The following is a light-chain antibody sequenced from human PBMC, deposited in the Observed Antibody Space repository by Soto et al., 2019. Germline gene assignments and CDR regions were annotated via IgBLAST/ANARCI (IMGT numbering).Light chain of an antibody. CDR3: QQYGSSLALT. CDR1: QSVSSSY. Sequence: EIVLTQSPGTLSLSPGERATLSCRASQSVSSSYLAWYQQKPGQAPRLLIYGASSRATGIPDRFSGSGSGTDFTLTRSRLEPEDFAVYYCQQYGSSLALTFGGGTKVEIK. V-gene: IGKV3-20*01. CDR2: GAS. J-gene: IGKJ4*01.